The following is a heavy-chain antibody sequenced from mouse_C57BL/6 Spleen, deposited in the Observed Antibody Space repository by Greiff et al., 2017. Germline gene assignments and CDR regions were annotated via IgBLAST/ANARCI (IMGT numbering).Heavy chain of an antibody. CDR1: GYTFTDYY. V-gene: IGHV1-19*01. D-gene: IGHD1-1*01. CDR2: INPYNGGT. CDR3: ARWRIYYYGSSYAFDY. J-gene: IGHJ2*01. Sequence: VQLQQSGPVLVKPGASVKMSCKASGYTFTDYYMNWVKQSHGKSLEWIGVINPYNGGTSYNQKFKGKATLTVDKSSSTAYMELNSLTSEDSAVYYCARWRIYYYGSSYAFDYWGQGTTLTVSS.